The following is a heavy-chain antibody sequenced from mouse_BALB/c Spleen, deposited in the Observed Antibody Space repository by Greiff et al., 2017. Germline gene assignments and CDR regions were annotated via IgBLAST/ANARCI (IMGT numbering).Heavy chain of an antibody. CDR1: GFTFSSYG. D-gene: IGHD1-1*01. CDR3: ARSLYGSLAWFAY. Sequence: EVQGVESGGDLVKPGGSLKLSCAASGFTFSSYGMSWVRQTPDKRLEWVATISSGGSYTYYPDSVKGRFTISRDNAKNTLYLQMSSLKSEDTAMYYCARSLYGSLAWFAYWGQGTLVTVSA. J-gene: IGHJ3*01. CDR2: ISSGGSYT. V-gene: IGHV5-6*01.